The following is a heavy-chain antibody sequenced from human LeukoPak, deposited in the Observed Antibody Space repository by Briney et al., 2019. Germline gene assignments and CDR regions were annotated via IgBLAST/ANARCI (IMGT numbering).Heavy chain of an antibody. CDR1: GFTFSSYS. D-gene: IGHD6-19*01. Sequence: HPGGSLRLSCAASGFTFSSYSMNWLRQPPGKGLEWVSYISTTSSTIYYADSVKGRFTISRDNAKSSLYLQMNSLRDEDTAVYYCASPPVAGTKWGQGTLVTVSS. CDR2: ISTTSSTI. V-gene: IGHV3-48*02. J-gene: IGHJ4*02. CDR3: ASPPVAGTK.